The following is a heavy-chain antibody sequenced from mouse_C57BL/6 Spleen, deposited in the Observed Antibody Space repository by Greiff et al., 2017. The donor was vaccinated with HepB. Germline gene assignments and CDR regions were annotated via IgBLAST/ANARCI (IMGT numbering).Heavy chain of an antibody. J-gene: IGHJ2*01. CDR3: VRESLYYGSSPLDY. Sequence: EVQRVESGGGLVQPKGSLKLSCAASGFTFNTYAMHWVRQAPGKGLEWVARIRSKSSNYATYYADSVKDRFTISRDDSQSMLYLQMNNLKTEDTAMYDCVRESLYYGSSPLDYWGQGTTLTVSS. CDR2: IRSKSSNYAT. D-gene: IGHD1-1*01. CDR1: GFTFNTYA. V-gene: IGHV10-3*01.